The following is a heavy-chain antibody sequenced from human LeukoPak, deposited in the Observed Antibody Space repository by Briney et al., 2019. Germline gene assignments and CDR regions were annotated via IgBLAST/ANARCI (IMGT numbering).Heavy chain of an antibody. CDR3: ARHFGTVTTSAFDI. J-gene: IGHJ3*02. CDR2: IYPGDSDT. CDR1: GSRFTSYW. V-gene: IGHV5-51*01. Sequence: GGSLQISCKGSGSRFTSYWIGWVRQMPGKGLEGMGIIYPGDSDTRYSPSFQGQVTISADKSISTAYLQWSSLKASDTAMYYCARHFGTVTTSAFDIWGQGTMVTVSS. D-gene: IGHD4-17*01.